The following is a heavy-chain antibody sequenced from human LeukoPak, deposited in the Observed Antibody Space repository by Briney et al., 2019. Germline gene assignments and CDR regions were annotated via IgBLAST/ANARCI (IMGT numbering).Heavy chain of an antibody. CDR3: ARHSSGSGGAFQY. Sequence: PSETLSLTCTVSGGSISSYYWSWLRQPPGKGLEWIGYMDDSGSTNYNPSLTSRVTISEDTSKNQLSLKLGSVTAADTAVYYCARHSSGSGGAFQYWGEGTPVTVSS. CDR2: MDDSGST. CDR1: GGSISSYY. V-gene: IGHV4-59*08. J-gene: IGHJ4*02. D-gene: IGHD6-19*01.